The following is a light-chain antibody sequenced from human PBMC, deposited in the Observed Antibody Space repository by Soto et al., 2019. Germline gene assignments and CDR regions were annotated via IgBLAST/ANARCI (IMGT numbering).Light chain of an antibody. CDR2: YDS. CDR3: QVWDISSGHVV. J-gene: IGLJ3*02. Sequence: SSELTQPPSVSVAPGKTASVAGGGSNIGSKSVHWYQKKSGQAPVLVMYYDSDRPSGIPERFSGSNSGNTATLTISRVEAEDEADYYCQVWDISSGHVVFGGGTKLTVL. V-gene: IGLV3-21*01. CDR1: NIGSKS.